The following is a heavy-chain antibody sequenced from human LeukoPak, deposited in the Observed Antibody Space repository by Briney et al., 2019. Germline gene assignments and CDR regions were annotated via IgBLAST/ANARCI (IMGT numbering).Heavy chain of an antibody. V-gene: IGHV1-8*02. Sequence: ASVKVSCKASGYTFTGYYMHWVRQAPGQGLEWMGWMNPNSGNTGYAQKFQGRVTMTRNTSISTAYMELSSLRSEDTAVYYCARIIYDSSGYAKDYWGQGTLVTVSS. CDR2: MNPNSGNT. J-gene: IGHJ4*02. CDR3: ARIIYDSSGYAKDY. CDR1: GYTFTGYY. D-gene: IGHD3-22*01.